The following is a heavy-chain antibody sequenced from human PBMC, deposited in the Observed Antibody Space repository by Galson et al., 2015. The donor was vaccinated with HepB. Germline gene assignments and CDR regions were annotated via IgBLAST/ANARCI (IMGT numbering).Heavy chain of an antibody. Sequence: SLRLSCAASGFTFSSYGMHWVRQAPGKGLEWVAVIWYDGSNKYYADSVKGRFTISRDNSKNTLYLQMNSLRAEDTAVYYCARDQDYDILTGSHLGCWGQGTLVTVSS. D-gene: IGHD3-9*01. CDR3: ARDQDYDILTGSHLGC. CDR2: IWYDGSNK. CDR1: GFTFSSYG. V-gene: IGHV3-33*01. J-gene: IGHJ4*02.